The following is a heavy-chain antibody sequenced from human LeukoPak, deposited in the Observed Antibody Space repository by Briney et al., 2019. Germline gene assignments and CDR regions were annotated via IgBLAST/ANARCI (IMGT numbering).Heavy chain of an antibody. CDR1: GFAFNNFA. D-gene: IGHD3-3*01. CDR3: AKMEGQRLYDYCMDV. J-gene: IGHJ6*03. Sequence: GGSLRLSCAASGFAFNNFAMSWVRQAPGKGLEWVSAMSGSGYYTYYVESVKGRFTISRDNSKNTLYLHMNSLRADDTAVYYCAKMEGQRLYDYCMDVWGRGTTVTVSS. V-gene: IGHV3-23*01. CDR2: MSGSGYYT.